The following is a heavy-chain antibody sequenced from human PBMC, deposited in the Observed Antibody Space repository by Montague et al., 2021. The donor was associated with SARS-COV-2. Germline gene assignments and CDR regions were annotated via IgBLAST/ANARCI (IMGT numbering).Heavy chain of an antibody. Sequence: SETLSLTCTVSGYSVTNSYWSWIRQPPGKGLQWIGFISHSGITNXNSFFKSRVAISVNTSKNHFSLKLSSATAADTAVYYCARLSIGGPLIRWFDSWGQGTLVTVSS. CDR1: GYSVTNSY. CDR2: ISHSGIT. D-gene: IGHD3-3*01. V-gene: IGHV4-59*02. CDR3: ARLSIGGPLIRWFDS. J-gene: IGHJ5*01.